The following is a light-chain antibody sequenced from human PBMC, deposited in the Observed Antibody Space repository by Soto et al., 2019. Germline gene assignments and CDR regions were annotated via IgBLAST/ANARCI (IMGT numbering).Light chain of an antibody. CDR3: QHYGNSPWT. CDR2: AAS. CDR1: QSVSNNF. J-gene: IGKJ1*01. V-gene: IGKV3-20*01. Sequence: EIVLTQSPGTLSLSPGDRATLSCRASQSVSNNFLAWYQHKPGQAPRLLINAASSRATAIPDRFSGSGSGTDFTLTISRLEPEDFAVYYCQHYGNSPWTFGQGTNVE.